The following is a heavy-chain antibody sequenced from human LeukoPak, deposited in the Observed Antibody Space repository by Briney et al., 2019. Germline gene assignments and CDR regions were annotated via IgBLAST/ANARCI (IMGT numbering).Heavy chain of an antibody. CDR3: AKARGFCSGGSCYNPFDP. D-gene: IGHD2-15*01. V-gene: IGHV3-33*06. J-gene: IGHJ5*02. Sequence: PGGSLRLSCAASGFTSSSYGMHWVRQAPGKGLEWVAVIWYDGSNKYYADSVKGRFTISRDNSKNTLYVQMNSLRAEDTAVYYCAKARGFCSGGSCYNPFDPWGQGTLVTVSS. CDR1: GFTSSSYG. CDR2: IWYDGSNK.